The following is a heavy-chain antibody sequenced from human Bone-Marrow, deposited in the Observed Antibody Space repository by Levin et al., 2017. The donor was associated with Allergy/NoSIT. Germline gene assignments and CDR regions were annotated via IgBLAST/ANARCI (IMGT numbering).Heavy chain of an antibody. J-gene: IGHJ3*01. V-gene: IGHV4-59*01. D-gene: IGHD2-2*01. CDR2: IFHSGST. CDR3: ARTRMDATVDAFDV. CDR1: GTSISSYS. Sequence: SETLSLTCTVSGTSISSYSWNWVRQSPGKGLEWLAYIFHSGSTNYNPSLKSRVTISLDTSKNQLSLKLTSVTAADTAVYYCARTRMDATVDAFDVWGPGTRVTVSS.